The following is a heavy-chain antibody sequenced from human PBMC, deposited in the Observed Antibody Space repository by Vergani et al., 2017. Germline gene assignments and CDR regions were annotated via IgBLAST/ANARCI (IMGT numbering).Heavy chain of an antibody. V-gene: IGHV1-2*02. Sequence: QVQLVQSGAEVKKPGASVKVSCKASGYTFTDYYIHWVRQAPGQGLEWMGWINPNNGGTNYAQKFQGRVTMTRDTSISTVQMELSRRRSDDTAVYYCARVPYCSSTNCPIFGLYPWGQGTLVTVSS. CDR3: ARVPYCSSTNCPIFGLYP. CDR2: INPNNGGT. D-gene: IGHD2-2*01. J-gene: IGHJ5*02. CDR1: GYTFTDYY.